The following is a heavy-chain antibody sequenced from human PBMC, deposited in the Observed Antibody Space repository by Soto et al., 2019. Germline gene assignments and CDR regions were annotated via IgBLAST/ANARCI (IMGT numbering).Heavy chain of an antibody. CDR1: GYTFTSYA. V-gene: IGHV1-3*01. D-gene: IGHD1-1*01. J-gene: IGHJ6*02. CDR3: ASTSLGPRTTGTRGLPDYSYYGMDV. CDR2: INAGNGNT. Sequence: QVQLVQSGAEVKKPGASVKVSCKASGYTFTSYAMHWVRQAPGQRLEWMGWINAGNGNTKYSQKFQGRVTITRDTSASTAYMELSSLRSEDTAVYYCASTSLGPRTTGTRGLPDYSYYGMDVWGQGTTVTVSS.